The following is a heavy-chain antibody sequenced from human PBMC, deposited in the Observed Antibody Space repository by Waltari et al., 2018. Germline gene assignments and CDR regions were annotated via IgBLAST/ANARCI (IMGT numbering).Heavy chain of an antibody. CDR2: IRGSSSYI. CDR1: GFTFSSYS. Sequence: EVQLVESGGGLVKPGGSLRLSCAASGFTFSSYSMNWVRQAPGKGLEWVSSIRGSSSYIYYADSVKGRFTISRDNAKNSLYLQMNSLRAEDTAVYYCARIMGGEAYWGQGTLVTVSS. V-gene: IGHV3-21*01. D-gene: IGHD3-16*01. CDR3: ARIMGGEAY. J-gene: IGHJ4*02.